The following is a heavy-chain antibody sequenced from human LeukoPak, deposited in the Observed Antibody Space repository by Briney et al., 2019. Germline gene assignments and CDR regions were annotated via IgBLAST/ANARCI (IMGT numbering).Heavy chain of an antibody. D-gene: IGHD4-17*01. V-gene: IGHV4-4*07. CDR1: GGSMRNSY. CDR2: IFTTGST. J-gene: IGHJ2*01. Sequence: SETLSLTCTVSGGSMRNSYWSWIWQPAGKGLEWVGRIFTTGSTNYNPSLKSRVTISVDTSKNQFSLKLSSVTAADTAVYYCARDDYGDYWYFDLWGRGTLVTVSS. CDR3: ARDDYGDYWYFDL.